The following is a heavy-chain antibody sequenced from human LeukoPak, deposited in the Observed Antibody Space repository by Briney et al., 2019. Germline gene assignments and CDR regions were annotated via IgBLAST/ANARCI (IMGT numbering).Heavy chain of an antibody. CDR1: GGAISSYS. CDR2: IYYGGST. Sequence: SETLSLTCTVSGGAISSYSWSWVRQPPAKGLQWIADIYYGGSTKYNPSLKSRVTISVDRAKNQCSLKLNSVTAADTAMYYCARINYGDYGSYYGMDVWGKGTTVTVSS. CDR3: ARINYGDYGSYYGMDV. V-gene: IGHV4-59*01. J-gene: IGHJ6*04. D-gene: IGHD4-17*01.